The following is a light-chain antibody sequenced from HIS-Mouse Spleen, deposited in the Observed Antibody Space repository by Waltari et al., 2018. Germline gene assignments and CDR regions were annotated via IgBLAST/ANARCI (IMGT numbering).Light chain of an antibody. V-gene: IGLV3-1*01. CDR2: QDS. CDR3: QGWDSSTVV. CDR1: KLGDKY. J-gene: IGLJ2*01. Sequence: SYELTQPPSVSVSPGQTASITCSGDKLGDKYACWYQPKPGQSPVLVIYQDSKRPSGRPERVSGSNAGNTATRTISGTQAMDEADYYCQGWDSSTVVFGGGTKLTVL.